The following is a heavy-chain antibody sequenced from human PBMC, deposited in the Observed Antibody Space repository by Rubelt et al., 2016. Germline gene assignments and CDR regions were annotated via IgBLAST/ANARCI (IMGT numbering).Heavy chain of an antibody. J-gene: IGHJ4*02. Sequence: EVQLVESGGGLVQPGGSLRLSCVASGFTFTNAWMSWVRQAPGKGLEWVSGLSASGISTYYADSVKGRFTISRDNAKNSLNLQMNSLRAEDTAVYYCARDSRVTKFGGDWWGQGTLVTVSS. CDR2: LSASGIST. CDR1: GFTFTNAW. CDR3: ARDSRVTKFGGDW. D-gene: IGHD3-16*01. V-gene: IGHV3-48*04.